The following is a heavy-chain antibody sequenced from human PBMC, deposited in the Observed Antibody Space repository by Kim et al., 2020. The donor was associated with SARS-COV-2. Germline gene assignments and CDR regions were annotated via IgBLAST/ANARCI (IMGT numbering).Heavy chain of an antibody. CDR1: GGSVSSGSYY. D-gene: IGHD2-21*02. V-gene: IGHV4-61*01. CDR3: ARYCGGDCYYYDAFDI. CDR2: VYYSGST. J-gene: IGHJ3*02. Sequence: SETLSLTCTVSGGSVSSGSYYWSWIRQPPGKGLEWIVYVYYSGSTNYNPSLKSRVTISVDTSKNQFSLKLSSVTAADTAMYYCARYCGGDCYYYDAFDIWGQGTMVTVSS.